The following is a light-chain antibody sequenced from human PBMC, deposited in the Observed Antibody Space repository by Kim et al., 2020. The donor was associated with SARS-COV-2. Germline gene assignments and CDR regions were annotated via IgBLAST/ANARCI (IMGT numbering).Light chain of an antibody. CDR3: ASWESSLSAGV. V-gene: IGLV1-51*01. Sequence: GQNATSACSGNTSNIGKNYVSWYLQLPRTAPKLLIYGSIYRPSGIPDRFSGSKSGTSATLGIAGLQTGDEADYYCASWESSLSAGVFGTGTKVTVL. CDR1: TSNIGKNY. CDR2: GSI. J-gene: IGLJ1*01.